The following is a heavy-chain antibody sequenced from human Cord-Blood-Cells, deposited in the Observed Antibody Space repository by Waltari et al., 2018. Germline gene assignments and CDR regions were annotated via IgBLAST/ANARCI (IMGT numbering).Heavy chain of an antibody. D-gene: IGHD1-26*01. CDR2: ISGSGGST. J-gene: IGHJ3*02. V-gene: IGHV3-23*04. Sequence: EVQLVESGGGLVQPGGSLRLSCAASGFTFSSYAMSWVRQAPGKGLGWVSAISGSGGSTGYADSGKGRFTISRDKSKNTLYLQMNSLRAEDTAVYYCAKLGGVGATVLDAFDIWGQGTMVTVSS. CDR1: GFTFSSYA. CDR3: AKLGGVGATVLDAFDI.